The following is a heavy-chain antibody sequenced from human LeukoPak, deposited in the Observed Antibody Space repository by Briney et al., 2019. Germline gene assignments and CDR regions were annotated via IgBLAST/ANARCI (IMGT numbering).Heavy chain of an antibody. D-gene: IGHD3-9*01. CDR1: GYTFTSYG. CDR2: ISAYNGNT. V-gene: IGHV1-18*01. J-gene: IGHJ3*02. CDR3: ARAITGIMTEGAFDI. Sequence: GASVKVSCKASGYTFTSYGISWVRQAPGQGLEWMGWISAYNGNTNYAQKLQGRVTMTTDTSTSTAYMELRSLRSDDTAVYYCARAITGIMTEGAFDIWGQGTMVTVSS.